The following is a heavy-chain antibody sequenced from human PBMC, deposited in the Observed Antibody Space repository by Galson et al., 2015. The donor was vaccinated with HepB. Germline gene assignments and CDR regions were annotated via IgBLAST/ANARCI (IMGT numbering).Heavy chain of an antibody. CDR1: GFTFSSYG. CDR3: AKDTVYYYGSGSYYNPVGYYYGMDV. J-gene: IGHJ6*02. D-gene: IGHD3-10*01. Sequence: SLRLSCAASGFTFSSYGMHWVRQAPGKGLEWVAVISYDGSNKYYADSVKGRFTISRDNSKNTLYLQMNSLRAEDTAVYYCAKDTVYYYGSGSYYNPVGYYYGMDVWGQGTTVTVSS. CDR2: ISYDGSNK. V-gene: IGHV3-30*18.